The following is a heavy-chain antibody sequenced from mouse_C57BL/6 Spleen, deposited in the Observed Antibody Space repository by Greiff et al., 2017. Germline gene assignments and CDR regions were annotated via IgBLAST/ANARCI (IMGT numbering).Heavy chain of an antibody. CDR3: ARGEGAMDD. Sequence: EVKLMESGPGLVKPSQSLSLTCSVTGYSITSGYYWNWIRQFPGNKLEWMGYISYDGSNNYNPSLKNRISITRDTSKNQFFLKLNSVTTEDTATYYCARGEGAMDDWGQGTSVTVSS. CDR2: ISYDGSN. CDR1: GYSITSGYY. V-gene: IGHV3-6*01. J-gene: IGHJ4*01.